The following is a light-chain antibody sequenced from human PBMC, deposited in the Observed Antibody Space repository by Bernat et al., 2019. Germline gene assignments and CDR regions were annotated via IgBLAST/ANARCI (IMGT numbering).Light chain of an antibody. CDR3: ASWDDSLNGWV. Sequence: QSVLTQPPSASGTPGQRVTISCSGSSSNIGGNIVNWYQQFPGAGPKLLIYSNNQRPSGVPDRSSCSQSGTSASLAISGLQSEDEADYYCASWDDSLNGWVFGGGTKLTVL. CDR1: SSNIGGNI. V-gene: IGLV1-44*01. CDR2: SNN. J-gene: IGLJ3*02.